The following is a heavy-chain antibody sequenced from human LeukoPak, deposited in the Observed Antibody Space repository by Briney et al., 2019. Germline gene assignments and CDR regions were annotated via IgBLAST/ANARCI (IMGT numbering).Heavy chain of an antibody. CDR3: AKGEEYSSGRLYCYYGMDV. V-gene: IGHV3-30*18. J-gene: IGHJ6*02. Sequence: PGGSLRLSCAASGFTFSSYGMHWVRQAPGKGLEWVAVISYDGSNKYYADSVKGRFTISRDNSKNTLYLQMNSLRAEDTAVYYCAKGEEYSSGRLYCYYGMDVWGQGTAVTVSS. CDR1: GFTFSSYG. D-gene: IGHD6-19*01. CDR2: ISYDGSNK.